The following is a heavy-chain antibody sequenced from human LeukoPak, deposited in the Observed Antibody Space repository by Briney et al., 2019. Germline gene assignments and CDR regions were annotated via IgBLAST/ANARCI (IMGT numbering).Heavy chain of an antibody. J-gene: IGHJ3*02. CDR2: ISGSGGST. V-gene: IGHV3-23*01. CDR3: AKDYTGYSSGWVDYAFDI. CDR1: GFTFSSYA. D-gene: IGHD6-19*01. Sequence: GGSLRLSCAASGFTFSSYAMSWVRQAPGKGLEWVSAISGSGGSTYYADSVKGRFTISRDNSKNTLYLQMNSLRAEDTAVYYYAKDYTGYSSGWVDYAFDIWGQGTMVTVSS.